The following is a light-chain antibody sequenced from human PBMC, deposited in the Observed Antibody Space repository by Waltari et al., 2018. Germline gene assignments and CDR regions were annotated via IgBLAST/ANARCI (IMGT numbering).Light chain of an antibody. CDR1: QTISVY. CDR2: AAS. CDR3: QQSYRTPLT. Sequence: DIQLTQSPSSLSASVGDRVTITCRASQTISVYLNWSQQKPGRAPNFLLSAASSLQSGVPSRFSSNASGTHFTLTVNSLQPEDFATYYCQQSYRTPLTFGVGTRVEIK. V-gene: IGKV1-39*01. J-gene: IGKJ4*01.